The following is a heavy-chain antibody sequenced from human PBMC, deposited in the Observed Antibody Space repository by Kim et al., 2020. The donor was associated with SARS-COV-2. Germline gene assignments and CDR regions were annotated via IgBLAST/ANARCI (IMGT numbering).Heavy chain of an antibody. CDR3: AKDRGSFWSLDY. Sequence: GGSLRLSCAASGFTFNNYGMHWVRQAPGKGLEWVAVVSHDGSQTHYVDSVKGRFTVSRDNSNDTLFLQMNSLRAEDTAMYYCAKDRGSFWSLDYWGLGTLVTVSP. V-gene: IGHV3-30*18. J-gene: IGHJ4*02. CDR2: VSHDGSQT. D-gene: IGHD6-19*01. CDR1: GFTFNNYG.